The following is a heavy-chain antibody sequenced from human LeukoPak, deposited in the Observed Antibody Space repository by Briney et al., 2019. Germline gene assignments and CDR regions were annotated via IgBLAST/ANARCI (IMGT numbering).Heavy chain of an antibody. V-gene: IGHV4-39*07. Sequence: PSETLPLTCTVSGGSISSSSYYWGWIRQPPGKGLEWIGSIYYSGSTYYNPSLKSRVTISVDTSKNQFSLKLSSVTAADTAVYYCARVRLGFGEFPVEFDPWGQGTLVTVSS. J-gene: IGHJ5*02. D-gene: IGHD3-10*01. CDR1: GGSISSSSYY. CDR3: ARVRLGFGEFPVEFDP. CDR2: IYYSGST.